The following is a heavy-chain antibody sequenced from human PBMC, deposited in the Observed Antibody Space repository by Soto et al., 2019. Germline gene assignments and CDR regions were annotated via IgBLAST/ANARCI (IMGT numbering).Heavy chain of an antibody. Sequence: QVQLVQSGAEVKKPGSAMKVSCKSSIGTFSSYAISWVRQAPGQGLEWMGGIIPIFGTANYAQKFQGRVTITADESTSTAYMELSSLRSEDKAVYYCARVFKRGSSSGADLWGRGTLVTVSS. CDR1: IGTFSSYA. CDR2: IIPIFGTA. CDR3: ARVFKRGSSSGADL. D-gene: IGHD6-6*01. V-gene: IGHV1-69*12. J-gene: IGHJ2*01.